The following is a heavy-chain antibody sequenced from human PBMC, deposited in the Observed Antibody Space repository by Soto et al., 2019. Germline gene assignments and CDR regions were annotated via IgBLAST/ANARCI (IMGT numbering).Heavy chain of an antibody. J-gene: IGHJ4*02. CDR3: ARDGGRHSGGIDY. V-gene: IGHV1-69*01. Sequence: QVQLVQSGAEVKKPGSSVKVSCKASGGTFSSYSINWVRQAPGQGLEWMGEIIPIFGTANYAQKFQGRVTITADESTSTAYMELSSLRSEDTDVYYCARDGGRHSGGIDYLCLGTLVTVSS. CDR2: IIPIFGTA. CDR1: GGTFSSYS. D-gene: IGHD1-26*01.